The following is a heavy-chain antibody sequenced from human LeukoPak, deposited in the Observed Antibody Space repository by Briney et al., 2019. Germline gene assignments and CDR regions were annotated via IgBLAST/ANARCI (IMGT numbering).Heavy chain of an antibody. CDR1: GFTFSSYS. CDR2: ISSSSSYI. J-gene: IGHJ4*02. CDR3: ARDDGRYFDSSGWDY. V-gene: IGHV3-21*01. D-gene: IGHD3-22*01. Sequence: GGSLRLSCAGSGFTFSSYSMNWVRQAPGKGLEWVSAISSSSSYIYYADSVKGRFTISRDNAKNSLYLQMNSLRAEDTAVYYCARDDGRYFDSSGWDYWGQGTLVTVSS.